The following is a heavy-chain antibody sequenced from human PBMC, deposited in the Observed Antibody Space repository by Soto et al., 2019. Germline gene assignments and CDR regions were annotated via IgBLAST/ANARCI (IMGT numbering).Heavy chain of an antibody. Sequence: SVKVSRKASGCTFINYAINLLRQAPGQGLEWMGGTIPIFGKPNYAQKFQGRVTITADESTSTAYLELSSLRSEDTAVYYCAAKSGYPYYFDPWGQGTLVTVSS. CDR2: TIPIFGKP. CDR3: AAKSGYPYYFDP. D-gene: IGHD3-3*01. J-gene: IGHJ4*02. V-gene: IGHV1-69*13. CDR1: GCTFINYA.